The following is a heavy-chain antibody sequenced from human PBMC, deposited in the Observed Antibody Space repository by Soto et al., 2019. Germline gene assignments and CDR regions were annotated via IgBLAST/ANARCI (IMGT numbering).Heavy chain of an antibody. CDR3: TKHDDYIWGRPGF. D-gene: IGHD3-16*01. V-gene: IGHV3-73*01. CDR2: IRGKPRSYTT. CDR1: GFTFSDSA. J-gene: IGHJ4*01. Sequence: EVQLVESGGGLVQPGGSLQISCTASGFTFSDSAFHWVRQASGNGLEWVGRIRGKPRSYTTAYAASVKGRFTISRDNSKNTAYLEKNSLKTEDTAVYYSTKHDDYIWGRPGFWGYGTLVMVSS.